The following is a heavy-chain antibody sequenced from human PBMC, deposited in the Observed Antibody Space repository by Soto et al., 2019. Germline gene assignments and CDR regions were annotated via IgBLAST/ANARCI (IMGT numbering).Heavy chain of an antibody. CDR2: IYYSGNT. V-gene: IGHV4-30-4*01. CDR3: AREGGESSDGLYYFDS. D-gene: IGHD3-16*01. CDR1: GGSTSSDNY. J-gene: IGHJ4*02. Sequence: SETLSLTCTVSGGSTSSDNYWSWIRQPPGKGLEWIGHIYYSGNTDYNPSLKSRLAISIDTSKNQFSLKLSSVTAADTAVYFCAREGGESSDGLYYFDSWGQGSPVTVSS.